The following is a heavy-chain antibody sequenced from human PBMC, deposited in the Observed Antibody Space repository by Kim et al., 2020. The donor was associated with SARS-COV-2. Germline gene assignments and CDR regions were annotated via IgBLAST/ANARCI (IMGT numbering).Heavy chain of an antibody. Sequence: ASVKVSCRASGYTFTSYDINWVRQATGQGLEWVGWMNPIRNDTGVGRKFKGRVTMSVDTSISTAYMELSSLRSEDTAVNYCARGFFDRLHSWGQGTLVTVSA. CDR2: MNPIRNDT. D-gene: IGHD3-9*01. CDR1: GYTFTSYD. V-gene: IGHV1-8*01. CDR3: ARGFFDRLHS. J-gene: IGHJ4*02.